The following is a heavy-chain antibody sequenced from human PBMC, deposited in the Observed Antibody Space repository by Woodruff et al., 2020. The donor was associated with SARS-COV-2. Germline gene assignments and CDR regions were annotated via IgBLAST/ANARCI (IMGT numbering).Heavy chain of an antibody. V-gene: IGHV1-18*01. CDR2: YNGNT. J-gene: IGHJ4*02. CDR3: ARVGESSGCLDY. Sequence: YNGNTNYAQKLQGRVTMTTDTSTSTAYMELRSLRSDDTAVYYCARVGESSGCLDYWGQGTLVTVSS. D-gene: IGHD6-19*01.